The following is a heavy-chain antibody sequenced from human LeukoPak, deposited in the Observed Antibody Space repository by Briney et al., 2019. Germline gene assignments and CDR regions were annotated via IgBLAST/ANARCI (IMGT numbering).Heavy chain of an antibody. D-gene: IGHD3-10*01. CDR2: ISYDGSNK. Sequence: GGSLRLSCAASGFTFSSYAMHRVRQAPGKGLEWVAVISYDGSNKYYADSVKGRFTISRDNSKNTLYLQMNSLRAEDTAVYYCARGTNGSGSWGQGTLVTVSS. CDR3: ARGTNGSGS. CDR1: GFTFSSYA. V-gene: IGHV3-30*04. J-gene: IGHJ4*02.